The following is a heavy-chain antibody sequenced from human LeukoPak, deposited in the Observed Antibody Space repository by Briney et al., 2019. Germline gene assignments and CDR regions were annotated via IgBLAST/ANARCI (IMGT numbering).Heavy chain of an antibody. CDR3: TRGNDTTGYFTY. Sequence: ASVKVSCEASGYTFTNYTINWVRQAPGQGLEYMGWINTNTGNPTYAQGFTGRFVFSLDTSVTTTYLQINSLKAADTAVYYCTRGNDTTGYFTYWGQGTLVSVSS. CDR1: GYTFTNYT. J-gene: IGHJ4*02. CDR2: INTNTGNP. V-gene: IGHV7-4-1*02. D-gene: IGHD3-9*01.